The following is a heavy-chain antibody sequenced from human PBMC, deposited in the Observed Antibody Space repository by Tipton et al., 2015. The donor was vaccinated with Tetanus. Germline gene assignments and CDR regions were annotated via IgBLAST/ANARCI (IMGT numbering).Heavy chain of an antibody. CDR2: IHDSGTT. V-gene: IGHV4-59*01. J-gene: IGHJ5*02. CDR3: ARVQLSSSFLKYNWLDP. Sequence: GLVKPSQTLSLTCTVSGGSISPYYWSWIRQPPGKGLEWIGSIHDSGTTNYNPSLKSRLTMSVDTSNNLFSLKLTSVTAADTAVYYCARVQLSSSFLKYNWLDPWGQGTLVTVAS. D-gene: IGHD3-3*02. CDR1: GGSISPYY.